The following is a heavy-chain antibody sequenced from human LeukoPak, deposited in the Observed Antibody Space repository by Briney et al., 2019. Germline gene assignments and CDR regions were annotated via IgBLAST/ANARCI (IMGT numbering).Heavy chain of an antibody. CDR1: GFTFSNYA. CDR2: ISGSGGST. D-gene: IGHD1-26*01. J-gene: IGHJ4*02. V-gene: IGHV3-23*01. Sequence: QPGASLRLSCAASGFTFSNYAMSWVRQAPGKGLEWVSAISGSGGSTFYADSVKGRFTISRDNSRNTLYLQLNSLRAEDTAVYYCATEVPGNFDYWGQGTLVTVSS. CDR3: ATEVPGNFDY.